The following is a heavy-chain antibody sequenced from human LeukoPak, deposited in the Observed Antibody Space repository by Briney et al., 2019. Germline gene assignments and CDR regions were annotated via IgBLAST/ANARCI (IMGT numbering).Heavy chain of an antibody. CDR1: GGTFSSYA. J-gene: IGHJ4*02. D-gene: IGHD2-2*01. CDR2: IIPIFGTA. Sequence: SVKVSCKASGGTFSSYAISWVRQAPRQGLEWMGGIIPIFGTANYAQKFQGRVTITADESTSTAYMELSSLRSEDTAVYYCARVGGDIVVVPAAPWYFDYWGQGTLVTVSS. CDR3: ARVGGDIVVVPAAPWYFDY. V-gene: IGHV1-69*13.